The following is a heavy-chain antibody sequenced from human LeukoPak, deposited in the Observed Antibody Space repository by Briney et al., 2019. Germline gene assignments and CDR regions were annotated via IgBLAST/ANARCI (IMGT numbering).Heavy chain of an antibody. D-gene: IGHD2-2*01. CDR2: ISYDGSNK. CDR1: GFTFSSYG. Sequence: GGSLRLSCAASGFTFSSYGMHWVRQAPGKGLEWVAVISYDGSNKYYADSVKGRFTISRDNSKNTLYLQMNSLRAEDTAVYYCANGPVPAAPLWGQEPWSPSPQ. CDR3: ANGPVPAAPL. J-gene: IGHJ4*01. V-gene: IGHV3-30*18.